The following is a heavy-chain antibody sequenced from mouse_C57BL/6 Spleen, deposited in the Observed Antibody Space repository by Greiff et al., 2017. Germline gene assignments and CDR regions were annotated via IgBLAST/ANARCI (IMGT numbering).Heavy chain of an antibody. Sequence: QVQLQQPGAELVKPGASVKLSCKASGYTFTSYWMHWVKQRPGQGLEWIGMIHPNSGSTNYNEKFKSKATLTVDKSSSTAYMQLSSLTSEDSAVYYCARQDGYDDFDYWGQGTTLTVSS. V-gene: IGHV1-64*01. CDR2: IHPNSGST. CDR1: GYTFTSYW. J-gene: IGHJ2*01. D-gene: IGHD2-2*01. CDR3: ARQDGYDDFDY.